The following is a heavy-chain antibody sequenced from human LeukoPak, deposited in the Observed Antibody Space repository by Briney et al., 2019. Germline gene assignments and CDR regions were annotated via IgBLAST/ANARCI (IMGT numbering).Heavy chain of an antibody. CDR2: ISWNSGSI. Sequence: QSGRSLRLSCAASGFTFDDYAMHWVRQAPGKGLEWVSGISWNSGSIGYADSVKGRFTISRDNAKNSLYLQMNSLRAEDTALYYCAKGRDKYQLLSQNWFDPWGQGTLVTVSS. V-gene: IGHV3-9*01. J-gene: IGHJ5*02. CDR3: AKGRDKYQLLSQNWFDP. D-gene: IGHD2-2*01. CDR1: GFTFDDYA.